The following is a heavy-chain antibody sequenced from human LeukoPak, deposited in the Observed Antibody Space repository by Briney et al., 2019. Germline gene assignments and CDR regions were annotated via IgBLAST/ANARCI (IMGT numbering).Heavy chain of an antibody. Sequence: ASVKVSCKASGYTFTGYYMHWVRQAPGQGLEGMGWISPKSGGTKYAQKFQGRVPMTRDTSISTAYMELSRLRSDDTAVYYCARATIVVVPAALGYWGQGTLVTVSS. CDR1: GYTFTGYY. J-gene: IGHJ4*02. CDR3: ARATIVVVPAALGY. D-gene: IGHD2-2*01. CDR2: ISPKSGGT. V-gene: IGHV1-2*02.